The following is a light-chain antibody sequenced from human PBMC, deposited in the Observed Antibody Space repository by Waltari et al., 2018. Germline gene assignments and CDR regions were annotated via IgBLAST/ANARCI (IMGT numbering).Light chain of an antibody. CDR1: QSISSW. J-gene: IGKJ1*01. CDR2: KAS. CDR3: QQYNSYSGT. Sequence: DIQMTQSPSTLSASVGDRVTITCRASQSISSWLAWYQQKPGKAPKLLIYKASSLESGVASRCSGSGSGTEFTLTISSLQPDDFAAYYCQQYNSYSGTFGQGTKVEIK. V-gene: IGKV1-5*03.